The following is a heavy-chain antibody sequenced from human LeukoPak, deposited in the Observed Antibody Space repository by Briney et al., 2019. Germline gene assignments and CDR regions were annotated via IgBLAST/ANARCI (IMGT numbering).Heavy chain of an antibody. CDR2: IYYSGST. V-gene: IGHV4-59*01. J-gene: IGHJ5*02. CDR1: GGSISSYY. D-gene: IGHD1-26*01. CDR3: ARGGSCRDGWFDP. Sequence: SETLSLTCTVSGGSISSYYWSWIWQPPGKGLEWIGYIYYSGSTNYNPSLKSRVTISVDTSKNQFSLKLSSVTAADTAVYYCARGGSCRDGWFDPWGQGTLVTVSS.